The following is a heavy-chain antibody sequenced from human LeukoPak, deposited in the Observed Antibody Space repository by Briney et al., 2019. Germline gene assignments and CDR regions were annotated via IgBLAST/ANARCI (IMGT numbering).Heavy chain of an antibody. J-gene: IGHJ4*02. Sequence: AGGSLRLSCAASGFTFSDYYMSWIRQAPGKGLGWVSYISDSSSYTKYADSVKGRFTISRDNAKNSLYLQMNSLRAEDTAVYYCASLNYDILTGSYYLDYWGQGTLVTISS. CDR3: ASLNYDILTGSYYLDY. V-gene: IGHV3-11*03. D-gene: IGHD3-9*01. CDR1: GFTFSDYY. CDR2: ISDSSSYT.